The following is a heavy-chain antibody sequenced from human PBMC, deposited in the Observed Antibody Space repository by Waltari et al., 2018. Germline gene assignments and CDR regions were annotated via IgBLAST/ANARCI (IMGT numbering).Heavy chain of an antibody. J-gene: IGHJ4*02. CDR3: ARGGSYYQFDY. CDR2: ISSSSSYI. CDR1: GFPFDGCR. V-gene: IGHV3-21*01. Sequence: EVQLVESGGGRVKLGGSLRRPCAASGFPFDGCRVSWVRQAPGKGLEWDSSISSSSSYIYYADSVKGRFTISRDNAKNSLYPQMNSLRAEDTAVYYCARGGSYYQFDYWGQGTLVTVSS. D-gene: IGHD1-26*01.